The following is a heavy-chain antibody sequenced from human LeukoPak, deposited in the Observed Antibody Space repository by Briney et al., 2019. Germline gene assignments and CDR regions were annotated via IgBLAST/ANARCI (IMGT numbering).Heavy chain of an antibody. CDR2: INPSGGST. J-gene: IGHJ4*02. D-gene: IGHD6-13*01. CDR1: GGTFSSYA. V-gene: IGHV1-46*03. CDR3: ARAGYWAASGYATI. Sequence: GSSVKVSCKASGGTFSSYAISWVRQAPGQGLEWMGIINPSGGSTTYAQKFQGRVTMTRDTSTSTVYMALSSLTPEDTAVYYCARAGYWAASGYATIWGQGTLVTVSS.